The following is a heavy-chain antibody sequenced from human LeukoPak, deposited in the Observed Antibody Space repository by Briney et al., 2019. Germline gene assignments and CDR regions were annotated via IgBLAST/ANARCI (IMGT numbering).Heavy chain of an antibody. CDR3: ARGVDSGYDIGAFDI. V-gene: IGHV3-48*01. Sequence: GGSLRLSCAASGFTFSSYSMNWVRQAPGKGLEWVSYISSSSSTIYYADSVKGRFTISRDNSKNTLFLQMNSLRAEDTAIYYCARGVDSGYDIGAFDIWGQGTMATVSS. D-gene: IGHD5-12*01. CDR2: ISSSSSTI. CDR1: GFTFSSYS. J-gene: IGHJ3*02.